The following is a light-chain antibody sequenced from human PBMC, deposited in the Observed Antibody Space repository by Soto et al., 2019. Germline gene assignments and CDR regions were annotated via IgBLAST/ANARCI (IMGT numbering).Light chain of an antibody. CDR2: WAS. Sequence: DIVMTQSPDSLAVSLGERATINCKSSQSVLYSSNNKNYLAWYQQKSGQPPKLLIYWASTRASGIPDRFSGSGSGTDVTLTITSLQAEDVAVYYCQQYYSKPLTFGGGTKVEIK. V-gene: IGKV4-1*01. CDR1: QSVLYSSNNKNY. J-gene: IGKJ4*02. CDR3: QQYYSKPLT.